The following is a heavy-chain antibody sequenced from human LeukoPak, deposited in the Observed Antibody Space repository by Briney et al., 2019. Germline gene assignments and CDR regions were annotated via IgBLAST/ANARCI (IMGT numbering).Heavy chain of an antibody. J-gene: IGHJ4*02. D-gene: IGHD3-3*01. CDR2: ISNSGRNI. CDR3: AKDRAIFGNEYIDS. Sequence: EAGGSLRLSCVASGFTFSSYAMSWVRQTPGKGLEWVSGISNSGRNIYYTESVKGRFTISRHNSQNTLYLQMDSLKADDTALYYCAKDRAIFGNEYIDSWGQGTLVTVSS. CDR1: GFTFSSYA. V-gene: IGHV3-23*01.